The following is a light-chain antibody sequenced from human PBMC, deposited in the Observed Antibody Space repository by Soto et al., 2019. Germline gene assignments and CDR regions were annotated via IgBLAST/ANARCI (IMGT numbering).Light chain of an antibody. CDR2: DAS. CDR3: HQYNNWPPWT. V-gene: IGKV1-5*01. CDR1: QTISGW. Sequence: DIQMTQSPSTLSGSVGDRVTITCRASQTISGWLAWYQQRPGKAPNLLIFDASTLESGVPSRFSGSGSGTEFTLTISSLQSEDFAVYYCHQYNNWPPWTFGQGTKVDIK. J-gene: IGKJ1*01.